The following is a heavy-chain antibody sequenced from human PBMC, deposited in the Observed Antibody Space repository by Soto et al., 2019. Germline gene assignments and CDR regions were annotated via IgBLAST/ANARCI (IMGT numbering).Heavy chain of an antibody. V-gene: IGHV4-30-4*01. CDR3: ARASAGWYFDY. D-gene: IGHD6-19*01. Sequence: QVQLQELGPGLVQPSQTLSLACTVSGGSISSGDYWSWLRLSPGKGLEWIGYISHSGSTYYNPSLRSRVTISVDTSKNEFSVDLTSVTASDTALYYCARASAGWYFDYWGQGTLVTVSS. J-gene: IGHJ4*02. CDR2: ISHSGST. CDR1: GGSISSGDY.